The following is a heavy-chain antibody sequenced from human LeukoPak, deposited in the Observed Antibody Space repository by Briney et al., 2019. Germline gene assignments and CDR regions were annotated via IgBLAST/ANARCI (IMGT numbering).Heavy chain of an antibody. D-gene: IGHD2-21*02. CDR1: GFTFSNAW. CDR3: ATCNGDCYFNF. Sequence: GRSLRLSCAASGFTFSNAWMNWVRQAPGKGLEWVACVESKAVGETKSYAEPVNGRFYILRDDSRDMVCLQMNSLEAEDTAVYYCATCNGDCYFNFWGQGTLVIVSS. J-gene: IGHJ4*02. V-gene: IGHV3-15*04. CDR2: VESKAVGETK.